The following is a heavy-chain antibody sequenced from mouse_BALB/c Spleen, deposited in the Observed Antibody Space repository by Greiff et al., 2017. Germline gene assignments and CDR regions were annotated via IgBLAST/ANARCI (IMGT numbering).Heavy chain of an antibody. V-gene: IGHV5-9-4*01. Sequence: EVQRVESGGGLVKPGGSLKLSCAASGFTFSSYAMSWVRQSPEKRLEWVAEISSGGSYTYYPDTVTGRFTISRDNAKNTLYLEMSSLRSEDTAMYYCAREGPTPVAYAGAMDYWGQGTSVTVSS. CDR2: ISSGGSYT. D-gene: IGHD1-1*01. CDR3: AREGPTPVAYAGAMDY. CDR1: GFTFSSYA. J-gene: IGHJ4*01.